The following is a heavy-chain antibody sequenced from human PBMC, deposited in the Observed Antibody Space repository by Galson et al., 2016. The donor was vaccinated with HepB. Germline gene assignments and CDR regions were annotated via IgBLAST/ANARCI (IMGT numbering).Heavy chain of an antibody. J-gene: IGHJ3*02. Sequence: ETLSLTCTVSGDSVSSRSYFWSWIRPPPGKGLEWIGYIHYSGNTNYKPSLKSRVTISIYTSKNQFSLNLNSVTAADTAVYFCARDASASDAFDIWGQGTMVTVSS. CDR1: GDSVSSRSYF. CDR3: ARDASASDAFDI. CDR2: IHYSGNT. V-gene: IGHV4-61*01.